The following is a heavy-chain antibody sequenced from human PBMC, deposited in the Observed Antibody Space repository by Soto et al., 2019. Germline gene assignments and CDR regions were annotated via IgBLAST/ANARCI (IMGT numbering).Heavy chain of an antibody. V-gene: IGHV1-69*13. CDR3: AKADYYGSGTPTWWFDP. CDR1: GGTFSSYA. J-gene: IGHJ5*02. Sequence: GASVKVSCKASGGTFSSYAISWVRQAPGQGLEWMGGIIPIFGTANYAKKFQGRVTITADESTSTAYMELSSLRSEDTAVYYCAKADYYGSGTPTWWFDPWGQGILVTVSS. D-gene: IGHD3-10*01. CDR2: IIPIFGTA.